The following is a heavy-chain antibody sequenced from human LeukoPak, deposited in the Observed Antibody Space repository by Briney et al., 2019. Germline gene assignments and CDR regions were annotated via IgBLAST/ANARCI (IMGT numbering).Heavy chain of an antibody. V-gene: IGHV1-2*02. D-gene: IGHD3-3*01. J-gene: IGHJ5*02. CDR1: GYTFTGYY. CDR3: ARDRVFGVVFGRFDP. Sequence: ASVKVSCKASGYTFTGYYLHWVRQAPGQGLEWMGWINPNSGGTSYAQKFQGRVSMTRDTSISTVYMELSGLRSDDTAIYYCARDRVFGVVFGRFDPWGQGTLVTGST. CDR2: INPNSGGT.